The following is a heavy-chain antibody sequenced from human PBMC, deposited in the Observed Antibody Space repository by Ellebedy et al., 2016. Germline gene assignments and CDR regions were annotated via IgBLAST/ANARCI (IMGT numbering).Heavy chain of an antibody. J-gene: IGHJ3*02. D-gene: IGHD2-15*01. CDR3: ANSGGSCNSCFLGDGFDI. CDR1: GGTFSSYA. CDR2: IIPIFGIA. Sequence: SVKVSCXASGGTFSSYAISWVRQAPGQGLEWMGGIIPIFGIAKYAQKFQGRVTITADESTSTAYMELSSLRSEDTAVYYCANSGGSCNSCFLGDGFDIWGLGTMVTVSS. V-gene: IGHV1-69*13.